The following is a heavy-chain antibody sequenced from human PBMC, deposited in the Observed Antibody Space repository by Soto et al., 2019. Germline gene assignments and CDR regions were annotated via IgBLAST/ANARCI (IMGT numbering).Heavy chain of an antibody. CDR1: GASISSGDYY. J-gene: IGHJ4*02. V-gene: IGHV4-30-4*01. CDR2: VSSLVIS. D-gene: IGHD2-21*02. CDR3: ATYSGDTGWQFDF. Sequence: QVHLQESGPGLVRPSQTVSLTCTVSGASISSGDYYYSWIRQSPGNGLEWLGYVSSLVISYYNPSLESRLNISGETSKNQFFLKLTSVTAADTAVYYCATYSGDTGWQFDFWGQGTLVTVSS.